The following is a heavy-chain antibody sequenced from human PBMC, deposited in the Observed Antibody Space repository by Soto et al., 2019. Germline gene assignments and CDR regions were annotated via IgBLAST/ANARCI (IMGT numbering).Heavy chain of an antibody. J-gene: IGHJ5*02. D-gene: IGHD3-3*01. CDR2: IYYSGST. CDR1: GGYISSYY. CDR3: ATRITVFGLLIPPFDP. Sequence: SETLSLTCTVSGGYISSYYWSWIRQPPGKGLEWIGYIYYSGSTNYNPSLKSRVTMSVDTSKNQFSLRLSSVTAADTAIYYCATRITVFGLLIPPFDPWGQGTQVTVSS. V-gene: IGHV4-59*03.